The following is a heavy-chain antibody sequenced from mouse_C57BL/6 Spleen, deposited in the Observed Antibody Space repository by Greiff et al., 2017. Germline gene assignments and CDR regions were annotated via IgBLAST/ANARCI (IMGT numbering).Heavy chain of an antibody. D-gene: IGHD2-4*01. Sequence: QVQLKQSGAELARPGASVKLSCKASGYTFTSYGISWVKQRPGQGLEWIGEIYPRSGNTYYNEKFKGKATLTADKSSSTAYMELRSLTSEDSAVYFCARGDYDAVYYAMDYWGQGTSVTVSS. V-gene: IGHV1-81*01. CDR1: GYTFTSYG. CDR3: ARGDYDAVYYAMDY. CDR2: IYPRSGNT. J-gene: IGHJ4*01.